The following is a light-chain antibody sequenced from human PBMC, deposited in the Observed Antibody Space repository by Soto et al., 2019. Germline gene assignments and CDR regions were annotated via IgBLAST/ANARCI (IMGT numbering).Light chain of an antibody. CDR3: QQYNSYPYT. J-gene: IGKJ2*01. Sequence: DIQKTQSPSTLSASVGDRVSITCLASQSISSWLAWYQQKPGKAPNLLMSKASSLESGVPSRFSGSGSGTEFTLTISSLQPDDFATYYCQQYNSYPYTFGQGTKLEIK. CDR2: KAS. V-gene: IGKV1-5*03. CDR1: QSISSW.